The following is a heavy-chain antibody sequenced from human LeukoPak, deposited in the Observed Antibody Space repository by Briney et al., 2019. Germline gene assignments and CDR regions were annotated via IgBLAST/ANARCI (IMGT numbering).Heavy chain of an antibody. CDR3: ARQGLWFGEFAPYYGMDV. CDR2: IYPGDSDT. Sequence: GESLKISCKGSGYSFTSYWIGWVRQMPGKGLEWMGIIYPGDSDTRYSPSFQGQVTISADKSISTAYLQWSSLKASDTAMYYCARQGLWFGEFAPYYGMDVWGQRTTVTVSS. D-gene: IGHD3-10*01. CDR1: GYSFTSYW. J-gene: IGHJ6*02. V-gene: IGHV5-51*01.